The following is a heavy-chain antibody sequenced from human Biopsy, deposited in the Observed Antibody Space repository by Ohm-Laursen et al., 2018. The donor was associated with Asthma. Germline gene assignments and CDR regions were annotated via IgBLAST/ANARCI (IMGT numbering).Heavy chain of an antibody. CDR2: MNPKSGNT. D-gene: IGHD6-19*01. J-gene: IGHJ5*02. V-gene: IGHV1-8*01. Sequence: GSSVKVSCKASGYNFNTSGINWVRQAPGQGLEWMGWMNPKSGNTGFAQKFKGRVSLTRDSSTTTAYMELRSLRSDDTALYFCARGIRQSNWFDPWGQGTLLTVFS. CDR1: GYNFNTSG. CDR3: ARGIRQSNWFDP.